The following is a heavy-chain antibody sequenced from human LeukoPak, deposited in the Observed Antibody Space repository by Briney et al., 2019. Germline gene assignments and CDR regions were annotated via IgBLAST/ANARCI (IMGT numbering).Heavy chain of an antibody. Sequence: GGSLRLSCAASGFTFSNAWMNWVRQAPGKGLEWVAVISYDGSNKYYTDSVKGRFTISRDNSKNTLYLQMNSLRAGDTAVYYCARLGDSSPWGQGTLVTVAS. J-gene: IGHJ5*02. CDR1: GFTFSNAW. D-gene: IGHD3-16*01. CDR3: ARLGDSSP. CDR2: ISYDGSNK. V-gene: IGHV3-30*03.